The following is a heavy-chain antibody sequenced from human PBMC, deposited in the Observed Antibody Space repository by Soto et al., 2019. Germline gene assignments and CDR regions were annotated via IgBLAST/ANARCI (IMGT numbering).Heavy chain of an antibody. CDR3: PRDQGYCSGGSCYVAGY. CDR2: INSDGSTT. V-gene: IGHV3-74*01. CDR1: GFTFSTYW. J-gene: IGHJ4*02. Sequence: EVQLVESGGGLVQPGGSLTLSCAASGFTFSTYWMHWVRQAPGKGLVWVSRINSDGSTTDYADSVRGRFTISRDNAKKTLSLQMNSLRAEDTAVYYCPRDQGYCSGGSCYVAGYWGQGTLVTVSS. D-gene: IGHD2-15*01.